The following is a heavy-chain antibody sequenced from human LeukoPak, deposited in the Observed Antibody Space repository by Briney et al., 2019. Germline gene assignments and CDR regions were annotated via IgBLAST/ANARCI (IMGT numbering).Heavy chain of an antibody. CDR3: ARLLGYCSSTSCWLDP. V-gene: IGHV5-51*01. Sequence: GESLKISCKGSGYSFTSYWIGWVRQMPGKGLEWMGIIYPGDSDTRYSPSFQGQVTISADKSISTAYLQWSSLKASDTAMYYCARLLGYCSSTSCWLDPWGQGTLVTVSS. D-gene: IGHD2-2*01. CDR2: IYPGDSDT. CDR1: GYSFTSYW. J-gene: IGHJ5*02.